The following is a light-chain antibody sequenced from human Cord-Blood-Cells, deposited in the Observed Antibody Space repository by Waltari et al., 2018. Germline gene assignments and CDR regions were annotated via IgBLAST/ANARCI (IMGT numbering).Light chain of an antibody. CDR2: EDS. J-gene: IGLJ3*02. CDR3: CSYAGSGTWV. V-gene: IGLV2-23*01. CDR1: SRNDGSYYL. Sequence: QSVLTQPASAAGPARTAITISCAGTSRNDGSYYLVPWYQQHPGKAPKLVIYEDSKRPSGVSNRFSGASSGKTASLTISGVQAEDEADYYCCSYAGSGTWVFGGGTKLTVL.